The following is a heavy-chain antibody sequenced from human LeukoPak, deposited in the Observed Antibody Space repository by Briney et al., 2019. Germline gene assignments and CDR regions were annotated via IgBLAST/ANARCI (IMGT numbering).Heavy chain of an antibody. CDR1: GFTFSKYG. CDR2: IGVGGTT. D-gene: IGHD3-22*01. J-gene: IGHJ4*02. CDR3: AKAQGYCDC. V-gene: IGHV3-23*01. Sequence: QSGGSLRLSCAASGFTFSKYGMNWVRQAPGKGLEWVSGIGVGGTTYYADSVKGRFTISRDTSKNTLYLQMNSLRAEDTAVYYCAKAQGYCDCWGQGPLVTVSS.